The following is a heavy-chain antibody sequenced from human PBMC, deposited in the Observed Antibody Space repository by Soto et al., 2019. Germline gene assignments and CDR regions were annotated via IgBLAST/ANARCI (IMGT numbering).Heavy chain of an antibody. CDR3: ARDGTGDFWSGYFTSFDY. Sequence: GGSLRLSCAASGFTFSSFEMNWVRQAPGKGPEWVSYIPSSGGTIYYADSVKGRFTTSRDNAKNSLFLQMNSLRADDTAIYYCARDGTGDFWSGYFTSFDYWGQGTLVTVSS. D-gene: IGHD3-3*01. V-gene: IGHV3-48*03. CDR2: IPSSGGTI. J-gene: IGHJ4*02. CDR1: GFTFSSFE.